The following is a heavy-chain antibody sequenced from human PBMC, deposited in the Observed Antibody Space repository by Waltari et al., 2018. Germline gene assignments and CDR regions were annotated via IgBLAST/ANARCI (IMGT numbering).Heavy chain of an antibody. CDR3: AHRLIPGIALT. D-gene: IGHD6-13*01. Sequence: QITLKESGPTLVKPTQTLALTCTFSGFSLSTSGVGVGWIRQPPGKALEWLALIYWNDDKRYSPSLKSRLTITKDTSKNQVVLTMTNMDPVDTATYYCAHRLIPGIALTWGQGTLVTVSS. CDR1: GFSLSTSGVG. V-gene: IGHV2-5*01. J-gene: IGHJ5*02. CDR2: IYWNDDK.